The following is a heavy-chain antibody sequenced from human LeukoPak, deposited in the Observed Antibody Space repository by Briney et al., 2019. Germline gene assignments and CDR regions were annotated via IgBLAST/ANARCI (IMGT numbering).Heavy chain of an antibody. Sequence: PGGSLRLSCAASGFSFSSHGMHWVRQAPGKGLEWVVLIWYDGSKKYYADSVKGRFTISRDDSKNTLYLQMNSLRAEDTAVYYCAREDSSVYLVNYWGQGTLVTVSS. CDR1: GFSFSSHG. J-gene: IGHJ4*02. CDR2: IWYDGSKK. CDR3: AREDSSVYLVNY. V-gene: IGHV3-33*08. D-gene: IGHD3-22*01.